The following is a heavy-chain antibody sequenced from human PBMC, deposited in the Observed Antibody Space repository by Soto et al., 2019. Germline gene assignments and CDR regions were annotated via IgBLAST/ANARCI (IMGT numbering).Heavy chain of an antibody. J-gene: IGHJ6*02. CDR1: GGSIRSSSYY. D-gene: IGHD1-26*01. Sequence: PSETLSLTCTVSGGSIRSSSYYWDWIRQPPGKGLEWIGHIHYTGSTYYIPSLKSRVTISIDTSKNQFSLNLSSVTATDTAVYYCGRRPKSGSFHYYGVDVWGQGTTVTVSS. V-gene: IGHV4-39*01. CDR2: IHYTGST. CDR3: GRRPKSGSFHYYGVDV.